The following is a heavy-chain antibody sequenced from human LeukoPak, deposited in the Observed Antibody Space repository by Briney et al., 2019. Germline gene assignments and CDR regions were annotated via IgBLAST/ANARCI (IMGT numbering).Heavy chain of an antibody. Sequence: ASVKVSCKASGYTFTGYYMHWVRQAPGQGLEWMGWINPNSGGTNYAQKFQGRVTMTRDTSISTAYMELSRLRSDDTAVYYCAREWGRREYSSSVWFDPWGQGTLVTVSS. V-gene: IGHV1-2*02. CDR2: INPNSGGT. D-gene: IGHD6-6*01. J-gene: IGHJ5*02. CDR1: GYTFTGYY. CDR3: AREWGRREYSSSVWFDP.